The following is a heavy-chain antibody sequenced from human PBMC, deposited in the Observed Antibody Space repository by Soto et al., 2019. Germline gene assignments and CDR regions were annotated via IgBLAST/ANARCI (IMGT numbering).Heavy chain of an antibody. V-gene: IGHV3-20*04. J-gene: IGHJ4*02. Sequence: GGSLRLSCAASGFTFDDYGMSWVRQAPGKGLEWVSGINWNGGSTGYADSVKGRFTISRDNAKNSLYLQMNSLRAEDTALYYCARSHGGWYKKGYFDYWGQGTLVTVSS. D-gene: IGHD6-19*01. CDR2: INWNGGST. CDR1: GFTFDDYG. CDR3: ARSHGGWYKKGYFDY.